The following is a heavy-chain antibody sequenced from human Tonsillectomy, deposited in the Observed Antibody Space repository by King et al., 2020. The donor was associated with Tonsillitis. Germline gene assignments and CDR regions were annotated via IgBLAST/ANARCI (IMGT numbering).Heavy chain of an antibody. V-gene: IGHV3-9*01. Sequence: VQLVESGGGFVPPGRSLILSCAASGFTFDDYAMHWVRQAPGKGLAWVSGISWTSGSIGYADSVKGRFTLSRDNAKNSLYLQMNSLRTEDTALYYCAKGAIAAAGPSVRGFDYWGQGTLVTVSS. CDR3: AKGAIAAAGPSVRGFDY. CDR2: ISWTSGSI. CDR1: GFTFDDYA. D-gene: IGHD6-13*01. J-gene: IGHJ4*02.